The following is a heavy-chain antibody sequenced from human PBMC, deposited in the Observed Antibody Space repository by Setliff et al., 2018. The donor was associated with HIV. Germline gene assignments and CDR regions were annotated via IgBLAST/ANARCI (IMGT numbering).Heavy chain of an antibody. CDR1: GFTFCVYY. CDR2: ISSSGTTI. D-gene: IGHD2-15*01. CDR3: ARDLRSSHGSPNYFDY. Sequence: PGGSLRLSCTASGFTFCVYYMGWIRQSPGKGLEWISYISSSGTTIYYADSVKGRFTISRDNAKNALYLEMNSLRAEETAVYYCARDLRSSHGSPNYFDYWGRGALVTVSS. V-gene: IGHV3-11*04. J-gene: IGHJ4*02.